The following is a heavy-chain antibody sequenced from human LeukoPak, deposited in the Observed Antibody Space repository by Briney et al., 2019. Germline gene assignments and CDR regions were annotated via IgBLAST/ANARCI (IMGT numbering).Heavy chain of an antibody. Sequence: GASVKVSCKASGYTVTSHGISWVRQAPGQGLEWMGWLSAYNGNTDYAQKLQGRVTMTTDTSTNTAYMELRSLRSDDTAVYYCAGDRGYSGYGPFFDYWGQGTLVTVSS. J-gene: IGHJ4*02. D-gene: IGHD5-12*01. CDR2: LSAYNGNT. CDR1: GYTVTSHG. V-gene: IGHV1-18*01. CDR3: AGDRGYSGYGPFFDY.